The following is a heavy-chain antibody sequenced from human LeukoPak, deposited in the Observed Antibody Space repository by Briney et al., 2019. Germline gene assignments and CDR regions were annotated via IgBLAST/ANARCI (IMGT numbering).Heavy chain of an antibody. Sequence: PGGSLRLSCAASGFTFSSYAMHWVRQAPGKGLEYVSAISSNGGSTYYANSVKGRFTISRDNSKNTLYLQMNSLRAEDTAVYYCARAQSDFWSSPPYMDVWGKGTTVTVSS. CDR3: ARAQSDFWSSPPYMDV. D-gene: IGHD3-3*01. J-gene: IGHJ6*03. CDR2: ISSNGGST. CDR1: GFTFSSYA. V-gene: IGHV3-64*01.